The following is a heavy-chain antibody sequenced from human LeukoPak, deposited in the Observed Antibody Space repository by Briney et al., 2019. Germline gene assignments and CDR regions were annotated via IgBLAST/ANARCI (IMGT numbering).Heavy chain of an antibody. CDR1: GFTVSSNY. CDR3: ARDRDCSSTSCYSDVFDI. Sequence: GGSLRLSCAASGFTVSSNYMSWVRQAPGKGLEWVSVIYSGGSTYYADSVKGRFTISRDNSKNTLYLHMNSMRAEDKAVYYCARDRDCSSTSCYSDVFDIWGQGTMVTVSS. CDR2: IYSGGST. D-gene: IGHD2-2*02. J-gene: IGHJ3*02. V-gene: IGHV3-53*01.